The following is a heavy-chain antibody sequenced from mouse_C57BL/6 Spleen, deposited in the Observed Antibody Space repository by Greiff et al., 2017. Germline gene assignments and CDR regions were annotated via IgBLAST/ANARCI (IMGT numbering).Heavy chain of an antibody. V-gene: IGHV1-54*01. CDR2: INPGSGGT. D-gene: IGHD2-2*01. J-gene: IGHJ3*01. CDR1: GYAFTNYL. Sequence: QVQLKQSGAELVRPGTSVKVSCKASGYAFTNYLIEWVKQRPGQGLEWIGVINPGSGGTTYNEKFKGKATLTADKSSSTAYMQLSSLTSADSAVYYYSLSTMVTYAWFGYWGQGTLVTVSA. CDR3: SLSTMVTYAWFGY.